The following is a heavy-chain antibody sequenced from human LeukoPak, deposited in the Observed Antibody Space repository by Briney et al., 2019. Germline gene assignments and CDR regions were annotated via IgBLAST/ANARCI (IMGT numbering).Heavy chain of an antibody. CDR2: IYDRGST. D-gene: IGHD3-22*01. V-gene: IGHV4-39*01. Sequence: PSETLSLTCTVSGGSLSSSSYYWGWIRQPPGKGLEWIGTIYDRGSTYYNPSLKSRVTISADTSKNQFSLKLSSVTAADTAEYYCARHDSSGPYNAFDVWGQGTMVTVSS. J-gene: IGHJ3*01. CDR3: ARHDSSGPYNAFDV. CDR1: GGSLSSSSYY.